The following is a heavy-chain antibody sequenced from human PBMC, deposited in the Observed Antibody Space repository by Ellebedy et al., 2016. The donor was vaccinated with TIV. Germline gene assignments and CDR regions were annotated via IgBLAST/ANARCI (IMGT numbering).Heavy chain of an antibody. Sequence: GESLKISCKASGYSFSNYWIGWVRQMPGKGLEWMGIIYAGDSDTRYSPSFQGQVTISADKSINTAYLQWSSLKASDTAMYYCARRFGELSFNPWGQGTLVTVSS. CDR2: IYAGDSDT. CDR3: ARRFGELSFNP. V-gene: IGHV5-51*01. CDR1: GYSFSNYW. D-gene: IGHD3-10*01. J-gene: IGHJ5*02.